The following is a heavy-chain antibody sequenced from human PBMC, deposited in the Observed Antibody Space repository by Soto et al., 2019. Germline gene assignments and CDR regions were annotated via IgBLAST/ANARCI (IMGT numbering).Heavy chain of an antibody. V-gene: IGHV4-34*01. CDR2: INHSGSA. D-gene: IGHD4-17*01. J-gene: IGHJ6*03. Sequence: SETLSLTCGVYGGSFSDYYWIWIRQPPGKGLEWIGEINHSGSATYNPSLKSRVTISVDTSKNQFSLNLSSMTAADTAVFYCARARRGDYGYYYCYMDVWGKGTTVTVSS. CDR3: ARARRGDYGYYYCYMDV. CDR1: GGSFSDYY.